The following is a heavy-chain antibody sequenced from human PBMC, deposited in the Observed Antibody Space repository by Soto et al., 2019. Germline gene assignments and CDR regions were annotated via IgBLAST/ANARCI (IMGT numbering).Heavy chain of an antibody. J-gene: IGHJ6*02. Sequence: QVQLVQSGAEVKKPGSSVKVSCKASGGTFSSYTISWVRQAPGQGLEWMGRIIPILGIANYAQKFQGRVTIPADKSTSTAYMELSSLRSEDTAVYYCARGGIVVVVAANDYYGMDVWGQGTTVTVSS. V-gene: IGHV1-69*02. CDR2: IIPILGIA. D-gene: IGHD2-15*01. CDR1: GGTFSSYT. CDR3: ARGGIVVVVAANDYYGMDV.